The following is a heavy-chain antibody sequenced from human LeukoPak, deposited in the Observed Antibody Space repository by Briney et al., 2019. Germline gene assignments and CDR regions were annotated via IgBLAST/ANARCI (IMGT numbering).Heavy chain of an antibody. CDR2: IRYDGSNK. V-gene: IGHV3-30*02. J-gene: IGHJ4*02. Sequence: GGSLRLSCPASGFTFSSYGMHWVRQAPGKGLEWVAFIRYDGSNKYYAGSVKGRFTISRDNSKNTLYLQMNSLRAEDTAVYYCAKDGGRVRGYLDYWGQGTLVTVSS. CDR1: GFTFSSYG. D-gene: IGHD3-10*01. CDR3: AKDGGRVRGYLDY.